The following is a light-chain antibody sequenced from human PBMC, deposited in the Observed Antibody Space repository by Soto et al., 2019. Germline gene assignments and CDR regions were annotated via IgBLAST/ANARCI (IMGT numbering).Light chain of an antibody. CDR2: GAS. V-gene: IGKV3-20*01. J-gene: IGKJ5*01. CDR3: QKYCSSPPIT. CDR1: QSVSSSY. Sequence: EIVLTQSPGTLSLSPGETATLSCRASQSVSSSYLAWYQQKPGQAPRLLIYGASSRATGIPDRFSGSGSETDFTLTISRLEPEDFAVYYCQKYCSSPPITFGQGTRLEIK.